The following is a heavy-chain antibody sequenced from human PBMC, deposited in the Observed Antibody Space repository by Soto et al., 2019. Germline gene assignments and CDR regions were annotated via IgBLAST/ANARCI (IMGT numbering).Heavy chain of an antibody. CDR2: INPSGGST. D-gene: IGHD2-15*01. CDR3: AREGRPDIVVVVAARDAFDI. J-gene: IGHJ3*02. Sequence: GASVKVSCKASGYTFTSYYMHWLRQAPGQGLEWMGIINPSGGSTSYAQKFQGRVTMTRDTSTSTVYMELSSLRSEDTAVYYCAREGRPDIVVVVAARDAFDIWGQGTMVTVSS. CDR1: GYTFTSYY. V-gene: IGHV1-46*01.